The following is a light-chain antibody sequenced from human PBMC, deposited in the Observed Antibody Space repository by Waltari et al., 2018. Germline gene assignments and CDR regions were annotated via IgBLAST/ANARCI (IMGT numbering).Light chain of an antibody. CDR2: GAS. J-gene: IGKJ4*01. V-gene: IGKV3-15*01. CDR3: QQYYVWPPIT. CDR1: QSVRTN. Sequence: VLFTQSPASLSVSPGDTVILSCRASQSVRTNLVWYQQKAGQAPRTLSHGASTRASGVPSRFSGSGSETDFTLIISSLQSEDAAVYFCQQYYVWPPITFGGGTKLEI.